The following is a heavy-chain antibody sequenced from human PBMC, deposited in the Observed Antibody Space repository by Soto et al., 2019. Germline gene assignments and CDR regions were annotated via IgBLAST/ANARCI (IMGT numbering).Heavy chain of an antibody. CDR1: GFTVSTHG. V-gene: IGHV3-30*03. J-gene: IGHJ4*02. D-gene: IGHD2-8*02. CDR2: ISRDGNTK. Sequence: QVQLVESGGGVVQPGRSLRLSCAVSGFTVSTHGMHWVRQAPGKGLEWVAVISRDGNTKYYADSGKGRFTISRDNSRNTLFLEIDSLGGDDMAVYYCTGEVASGYWGQGTLVAVSS. CDR3: TGEVASGY.